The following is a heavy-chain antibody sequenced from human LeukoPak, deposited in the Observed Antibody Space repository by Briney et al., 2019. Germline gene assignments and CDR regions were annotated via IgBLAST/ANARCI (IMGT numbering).Heavy chain of an antibody. CDR1: GYSFTGHY. V-gene: IGHV1-2*04. CDR3: ARGLGSSGYYGVDY. J-gene: IGHJ4*02. D-gene: IGHD3-22*01. Sequence: ASVKVSCKASGYSFTGHYIHWVRQAPGQGPEWVGWINPNSGDTTYAQNFQGWVTMTRDTSIATAYMELSRLRSDDTAVYYCARGLGSSGYYGVDYWGQGTLVTVSS. CDR2: INPNSGDT.